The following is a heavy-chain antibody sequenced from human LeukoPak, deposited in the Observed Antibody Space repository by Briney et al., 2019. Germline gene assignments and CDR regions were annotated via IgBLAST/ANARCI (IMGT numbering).Heavy chain of an antibody. J-gene: IGHJ6*02. CDR1: GYTFTTYA. CDR2: INVGNGNT. D-gene: IGHD3-16*02. Sequence: ASVKVSCKASGYTFTTYAMHWVRQAPGQRLEWMGWINVGNGNTKYSQEFQGRVTITRDTSASTAYMELSSLRSEDTAMYYCARDRGTWRLIVGMDVWGQGTTVTVSS. V-gene: IGHV1-3*01. CDR3: ARDRGTWRLIVGMDV.